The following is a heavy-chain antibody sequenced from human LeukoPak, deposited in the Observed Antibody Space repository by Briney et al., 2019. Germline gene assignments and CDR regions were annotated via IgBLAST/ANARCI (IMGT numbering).Heavy chain of an antibody. Sequence: PGGSLRLSCAASGFTFSSYAMHWVRQAPGKGLEWVAAISYDGSNKYYADSVKGRFTISRDNSKNTLYLQISSLRVEDTAVYYCAKTGRDYGDFFYFDYWGQGTLVTVSS. CDR3: AKTGRDYGDFFYFDY. V-gene: IGHV3-30*18. J-gene: IGHJ4*02. D-gene: IGHD4-17*01. CDR1: GFTFSSYA. CDR2: ISYDGSNK.